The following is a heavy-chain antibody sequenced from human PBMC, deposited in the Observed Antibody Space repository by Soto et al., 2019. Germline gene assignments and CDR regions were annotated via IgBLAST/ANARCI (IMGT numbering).Heavy chain of an antibody. V-gene: IGHV3-23*01. CDR3: ATLLLDYGDYFYQRLDV. J-gene: IGHJ6*02. CDR2: ISISGVST. D-gene: IGHD4-17*01. Sequence: GGSLRLSCAASGFAFSSYAMIWVRQAPGKWPEWVSSISISGVSTDYSDSVKGRFTISRDNSKNTLYLQMNSLRADDTAVYYCATLLLDYGDYFYQRLDVWGQVTTVAVSS. CDR1: GFAFSSYA.